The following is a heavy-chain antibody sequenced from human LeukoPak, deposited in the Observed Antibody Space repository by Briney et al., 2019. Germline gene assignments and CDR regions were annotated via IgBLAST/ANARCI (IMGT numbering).Heavy chain of an antibody. J-gene: IGHJ4*02. D-gene: IGHD2-21*02. CDR3: ARLKGKVTGGFDY. CDR1: GFTFSSYS. Sequence: PGGSLRLSCAASGFTFSSYSMNWVRQAPGKGLEWVSYISSSSSYIYYADSVKGRFTISRDNAKNTLYLQMNSLRAEDTAVYYCARLKGKVTGGFDYWGQGTLVTVSS. V-gene: IGHV3-21*05. CDR2: ISSSSSYI.